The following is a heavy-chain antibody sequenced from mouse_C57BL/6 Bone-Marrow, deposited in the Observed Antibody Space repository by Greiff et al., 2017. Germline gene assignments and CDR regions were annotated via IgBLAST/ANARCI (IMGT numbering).Heavy chain of an antibody. CDR3: CYYKGYYAMDY. D-gene: IGHD2-12*01. CDR1: GYTFTDYE. Sequence: VQLQQSGAELVRPGASVTLSCKASGYTFTDYEMHWVKQTPVHGLEWIGAIDPETGGTAYNQKFKGKAILTADKSSSTAYMELRSLTSEDSAVYYCCYYKGYYAMDYWGQGTSVTVSS. J-gene: IGHJ4*01. CDR2: IDPETGGT. V-gene: IGHV1-15*01.